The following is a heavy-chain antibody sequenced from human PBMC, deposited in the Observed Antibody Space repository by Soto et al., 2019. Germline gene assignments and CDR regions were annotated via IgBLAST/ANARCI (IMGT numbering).Heavy chain of an antibody. Sequence: QLQLQESGPGLVKPSETLSLTCTVSGGSISSSSYYWGWIRQPPGKGLEWIGSIYYSGSTYYNPSLKSRVTISVDTSKNQFSLKLSSVTAADTAVYYCARQRLGSSWYPYYFDYWGQGTLVTVSS. D-gene: IGHD6-13*01. CDR2: IYYSGST. J-gene: IGHJ4*02. CDR1: GGSISSSSYY. V-gene: IGHV4-39*01. CDR3: ARQRLGSSWYPYYFDY.